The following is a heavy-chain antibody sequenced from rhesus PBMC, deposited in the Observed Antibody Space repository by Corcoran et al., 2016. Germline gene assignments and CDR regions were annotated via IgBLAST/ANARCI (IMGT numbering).Heavy chain of an antibody. J-gene: IGHJ3*01. D-gene: IGHD3-28*01. V-gene: IGHV4-169*02. CDR3: AREYYGSGYYTRDAFDF. Sequence: QLQLQESGPGLVKPSETLSVTCAVSGGSISSSYWSWIRQAPGKGLEWNGYIYGSGSSTNYNPSLKSRDTLSVDTSKNQLSLKLSSVTTADTAVYYCAREYYGSGYYTRDAFDFWGQGLRVTVSS. CDR2: IYGSGSST. CDR1: GGSISSSY.